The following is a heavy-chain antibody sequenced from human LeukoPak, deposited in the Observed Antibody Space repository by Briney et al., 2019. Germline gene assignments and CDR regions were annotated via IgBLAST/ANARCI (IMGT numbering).Heavy chain of an antibody. V-gene: IGHV3-7*01. J-gene: IGHJ6*02. CDR2: INQGGSEK. Sequence: GGSLRLSCAASEFTVSNYWMTWVRQAPGKGLEWVANINQGGSEKYYVDSVKGRFTISRDNAKKSLWLQMNSLGAEDTAVYYCAKQGVTLVRGILSYGMDVWGQGTSVSVSS. CDR1: EFTVSNYW. D-gene: IGHD3-10*01. CDR3: AKQGVTLVRGILSYGMDV.